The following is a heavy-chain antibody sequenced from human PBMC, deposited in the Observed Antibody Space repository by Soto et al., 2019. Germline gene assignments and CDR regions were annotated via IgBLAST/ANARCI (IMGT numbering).Heavy chain of an antibody. D-gene: IGHD3-22*01. V-gene: IGHV3-23*01. CDR2: ISGSGGST. Sequence: GGSLRLSCAASGLTFSSYAMSWVRQAPGKGLEWVSAISGSGGSTYYADSVKGRFTISRDNSKNTLYLQMNSLRAEDTAVYYCARSYDSSGYDGMDVWGQGTTVTVSS. CDR1: GLTFSSYA. CDR3: ARSYDSSGYDGMDV. J-gene: IGHJ6*02.